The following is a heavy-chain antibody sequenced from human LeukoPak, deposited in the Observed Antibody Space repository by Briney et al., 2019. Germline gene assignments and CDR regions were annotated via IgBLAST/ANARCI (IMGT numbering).Heavy chain of an antibody. CDR3: ARDNPHYGSGSYYRDY. Sequence: GRSLRLSCAASGFTVSSNYMSWVRQAPGKGLERVSVIYSGGSTYYADSVKGRFAISRDSSKNTLYLQMNSLRAEDTAVYYCARDNPHYGSGSYYRDYWGQGTLVTVSS. D-gene: IGHD3-10*01. CDR2: IYSGGST. J-gene: IGHJ4*02. CDR1: GFTVSSNY. V-gene: IGHV3-66*01.